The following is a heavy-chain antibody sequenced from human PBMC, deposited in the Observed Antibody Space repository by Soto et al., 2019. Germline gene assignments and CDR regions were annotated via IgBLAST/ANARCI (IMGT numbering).Heavy chain of an antibody. CDR2: INGDGSYT. Sequence: EVQLVESGGGLVQPGGSLRLSCAASGFTFSSYWMHWVRQAPGKGLVWVSRINGDGSYTGYADSVKGRFTISRDNAKNTLYLQMNILRAEDTAVYFCARSLRTCPDYWGQRTLVTVSS. CDR1: GFTFSSYW. D-gene: IGHD2-2*01. V-gene: IGHV3-74*01. CDR3: ARSLRTCPDY. J-gene: IGHJ4*02.